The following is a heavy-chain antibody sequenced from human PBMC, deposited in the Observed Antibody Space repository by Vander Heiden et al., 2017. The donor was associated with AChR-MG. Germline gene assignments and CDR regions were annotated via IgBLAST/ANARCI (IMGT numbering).Heavy chain of an antibody. Sequence: EVQLLESGGGLVQPGGSLRLSCAASGFTFSSYAMSWVRQAPGKGLEWVSAISGSGGSTYYADSVKGRFTISRDNSKNTLYLQMNSLRAEDTAVYYCAKDLSFGVVIIYNWFDPWGQGTLVTVSS. J-gene: IGHJ5*02. CDR1: GFTFSSYA. D-gene: IGHD3-3*01. CDR2: ISGSGGST. V-gene: IGHV3-23*01. CDR3: AKDLSFGVVIIYNWFDP.